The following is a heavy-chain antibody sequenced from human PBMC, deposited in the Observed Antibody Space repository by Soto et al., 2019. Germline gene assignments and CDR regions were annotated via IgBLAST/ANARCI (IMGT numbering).Heavy chain of an antibody. D-gene: IGHD3-16*01. CDR2: MNPGSGET. CDR3: ARMASFGTLNWFDP. CDR1: GYTFINYD. Sequence: ASVKVSCKASGYTFINYDISWVRQATGQGLEWMGWMNPGSGETGYANKFQGRVTMTRDASTSTAHLELSSLTSEDTAVYYCARMASFGTLNWFDPWGQGTLVTVSS. J-gene: IGHJ5*02. V-gene: IGHV1-8*02.